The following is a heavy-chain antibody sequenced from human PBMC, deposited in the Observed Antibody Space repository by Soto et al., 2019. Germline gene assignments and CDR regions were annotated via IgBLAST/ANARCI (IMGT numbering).Heavy chain of an antibody. V-gene: IGHV3-11*01. CDR2: ISSSGATI. J-gene: IGHJ4*02. CDR3: ASDGVLATGPIDY. Sequence: GGSLRLSCAASGFTFSDYYMSWIRQAPGKGLEWLSYISSSGATIYYVDSVKGRFTISRDNAKKSLYLQMDSLRAEDTAVYYCASDGVLATGPIDYWGPGTLVTVPS. CDR1: GFTFSDYY. D-gene: IGHD5-12*01.